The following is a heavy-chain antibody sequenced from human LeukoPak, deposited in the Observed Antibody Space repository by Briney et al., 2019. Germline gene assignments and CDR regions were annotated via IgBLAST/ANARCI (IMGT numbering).Heavy chain of an antibody. D-gene: IGHD2-15*01. CDR1: GGSISSYY. Sequence: PSETLSLTCTVSGGSISSYYWSWIRQPAGKGLEWIGRIYTSGSTNSNPSLKSRVTISVDTSKNQFSLKLSSVTAADTAMYYCARRLLGYCSGGSCYSGYFQHWGRGTLVTVSS. V-gene: IGHV4-4*07. J-gene: IGHJ1*01. CDR2: IYTSGST. CDR3: ARRLLGYCSGGSCYSGYFQH.